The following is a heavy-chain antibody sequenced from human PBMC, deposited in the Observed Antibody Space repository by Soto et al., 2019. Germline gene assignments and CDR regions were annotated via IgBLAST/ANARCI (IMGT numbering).Heavy chain of an antibody. D-gene: IGHD3-3*01. V-gene: IGHV5-51*01. Sequence: LGSSLKISSKGSGYSFTTYWIGWVLQMPGKGLEWMGIIYPGDSDTRYSPSFQGQVTISADKSISTAYLQWSSLKASDTAMSYCARGGVSTRTFDYWGQGTPVTVSS. CDR3: ARGGVSTRTFDY. CDR2: IYPGDSDT. CDR1: GYSFTTYW. J-gene: IGHJ4*02.